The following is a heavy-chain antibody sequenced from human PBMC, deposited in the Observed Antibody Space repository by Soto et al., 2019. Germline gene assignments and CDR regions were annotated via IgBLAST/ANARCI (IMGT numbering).Heavy chain of an antibody. Sequence: QVQLQESGPGLVKPSQTLSLTCTVSGGSISSGDYYWSWIRQPPGKGLEWIGYIYYSGSTYYNPSLTSRVTISVDTSKNQFSLKLSSVTAADTAVYYCARIEWVTAIGARGAFDIWGQGTMVTVSS. CDR1: GGSISSGDYY. CDR2: IYYSGST. CDR3: ARIEWVTAIGARGAFDI. J-gene: IGHJ3*02. V-gene: IGHV4-30-4*01. D-gene: IGHD2-21*02.